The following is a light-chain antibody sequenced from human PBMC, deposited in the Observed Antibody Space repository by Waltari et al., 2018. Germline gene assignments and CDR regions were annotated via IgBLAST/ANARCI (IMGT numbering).Light chain of an antibody. CDR2: DVT. CDR3: CTCTSSSSYV. J-gene: IGLJ2*01. CDR1: TKGVDGHKC. V-gene: IGLV2-14*03. Sequence: QSALTQPASVSGSPGQSITISCSGITKGVDGHKCVSWYQHHPGKAPKLIIYDVTNRPSGVTNRFSGSKSGNTASLSISGLRAEDEAVYHCCTCTSSSSYVFGGGTKVTVL.